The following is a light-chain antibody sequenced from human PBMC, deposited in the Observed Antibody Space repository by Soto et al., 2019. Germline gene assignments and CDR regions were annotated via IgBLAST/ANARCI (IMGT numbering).Light chain of an antibody. J-gene: IGLJ1*01. CDR1: SSNIGNNY. CDR3: GTWDSSLRGA. V-gene: IGLV1-51*01. Sequence: QSVLTQPPSVSAAPGQKVTISCSGSSSNIGNNYVSWYQQLPGTAPKLLIYDNNKRPSGIPDRFSGSKSGTSATLGITGLQTGDEADYYCGTWDSSLRGAFGTGTKVTVL. CDR2: DNN.